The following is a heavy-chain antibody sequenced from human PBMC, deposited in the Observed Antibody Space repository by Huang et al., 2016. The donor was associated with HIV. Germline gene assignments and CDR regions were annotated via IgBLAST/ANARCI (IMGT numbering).Heavy chain of an antibody. J-gene: IGHJ3*02. CDR3: ASTASYSGSYRGAFDI. CDR2: VFPGDYET. D-gene: IGHD1-26*01. CDR1: GYSFSTYW. V-gene: IGHV5-51*03. Sequence: EVQLVQSGAEVKKPGESLKISCKGSGYSFSTYWIGWVRQMPGKGLEWVGMVFPGDYETRSSPSFQGQVTSSADKSISTAYLQWSSLKASDTAMYYCASTASYSGSYRGAFDIWGQGTMVTVSS.